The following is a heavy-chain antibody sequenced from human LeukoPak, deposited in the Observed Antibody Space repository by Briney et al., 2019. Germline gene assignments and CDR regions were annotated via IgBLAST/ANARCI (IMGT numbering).Heavy chain of an antibody. CDR1: GYTXTGYX. Sequence: ASVKVSCKAXGYTXTGYXXXXXXXXPGQGXEXXXXXXXXXGXXXXAQKFQGRXXXXRXTXXSTAYMELSRLRSDDTAVYYCAIYNSGSYERGGLFDAFDIWGQGTMVTVSS. D-gene: IGHD1-26*01. CDR3: AIYNSGSYERGGLFDAFDI. J-gene: IGHJ3*02. CDR2: XXXXXGXX. V-gene: IGHV1-2*02.